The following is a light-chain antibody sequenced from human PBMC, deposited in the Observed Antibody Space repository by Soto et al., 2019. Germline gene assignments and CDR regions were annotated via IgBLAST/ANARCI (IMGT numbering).Light chain of an antibody. CDR2: GNS. J-gene: IGLJ1*01. CDR3: QSYDSSLSGYV. CDR1: SSNIGAGYD. Sequence: QSVITPPPSLSGSPGQRVTISCTGSSSNIGAGYDVHWYQQLPGTAPKLLIYGNSNRPSAVPDRFSGSKSGTSASLAITGLQAEDEADYYCQSYDSSLSGYVFRTGTKVTVL. V-gene: IGLV1-40*01.